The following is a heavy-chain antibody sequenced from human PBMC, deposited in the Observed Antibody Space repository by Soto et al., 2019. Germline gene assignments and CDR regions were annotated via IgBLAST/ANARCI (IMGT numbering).Heavy chain of an antibody. CDR2: IQSGGTT. CDR1: GFTVSSKY. J-gene: IGHJ6*04. V-gene: IGHV3-66*01. Sequence: EVQLVESGGGLVQPGGSLRLSCAASGFTVSSKYMTWVRQAPGKGLEWVSLIQSGGTTYYADSVKGRFTISRDTSENTLHLQMDSLRVEDTAVYNCARDDVLCDGGRCYGIPLDVWGNGTTVTVSS. CDR3: ARDDVLCDGGRCYGIPLDV. D-gene: IGHD2-15*01.